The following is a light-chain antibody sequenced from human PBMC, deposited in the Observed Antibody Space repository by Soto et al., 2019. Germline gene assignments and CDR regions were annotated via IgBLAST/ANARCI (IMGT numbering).Light chain of an antibody. CDR1: QGISSY. CDR3: RQYYSYLWT. V-gene: IGKV1-8*01. J-gene: IGKJ1*01. Sequence: AIRMTQSPSSLSASTGDRVTITCRASQGISSYLAWYQQKPGKAPKLLIYAASTLQSGVPSRFSGSGSGTEFTLTISGLQSEDFATYYCRQYYSYLWTFGQGTKVDTK. CDR2: AAS.